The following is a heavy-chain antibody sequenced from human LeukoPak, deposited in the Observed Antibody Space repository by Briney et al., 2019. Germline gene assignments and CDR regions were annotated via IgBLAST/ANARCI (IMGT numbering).Heavy chain of an antibody. CDR2: IIPIFGTA. CDR3: ARGEDCSSTSCYTPPSRNWFDP. J-gene: IGHJ5*02. V-gene: IGHV1-69*13. CDR1: GGTFGSYA. D-gene: IGHD2-2*02. Sequence: SVKVSCKASGGTFGSYAISWVRQAPGQRLEWMGGIIPIFGTANYAQKFQGRVTITADESTSTAYMELSSLRPEDTAVYYCARGEDCSSTSCYTPPSRNWFDPWGRGTLVTVSS.